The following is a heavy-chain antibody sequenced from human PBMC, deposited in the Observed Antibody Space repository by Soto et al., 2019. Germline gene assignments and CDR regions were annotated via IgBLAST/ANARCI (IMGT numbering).Heavy chain of an antibody. CDR2: IFYSGST. Sequence: QLQLQESGPGLVKPSETLSLTCTVSGGSISSSSYYWGWIRQPPGKGLEWIGSIFYSGSTYYNPSHKHRVTISVDTSKNQCLLRLSSVTAADTATYYCVCISSGGYSYGFYYYGMDVWGEGTTVTVSS. CDR3: VCISSGGYSYGFYYYGMDV. D-gene: IGHD5-18*01. J-gene: IGHJ6*04. CDR1: GGSISSSSYY. V-gene: IGHV4-39*01.